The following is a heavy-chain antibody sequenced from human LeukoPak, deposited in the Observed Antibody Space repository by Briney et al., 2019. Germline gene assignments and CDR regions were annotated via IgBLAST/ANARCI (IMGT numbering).Heavy chain of an antibody. V-gene: IGHV4-4*07. J-gene: IGHJ4*02. CDR1: GGSISSYY. Sequence: PSETLSLTCTVSGGSISSYYWSWIRQPAGKGLEWIGRIYTSGSTNYNPSLQSRVTMSVDTSKNQFSLKLSSVTAADTGVYYCARTPYDFWSGYYLTSDYFDSCGQGNLVSVSS. D-gene: IGHD3-3*01. CDR2: IYTSGST. CDR3: ARTPYDFWSGYYLTSDYFDS.